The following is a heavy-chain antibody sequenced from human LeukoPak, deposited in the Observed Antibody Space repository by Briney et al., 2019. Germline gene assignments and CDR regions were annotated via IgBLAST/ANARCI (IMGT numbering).Heavy chain of an antibody. CDR3: ARDFDGDYPDY. J-gene: IGHJ4*02. CDR2: IYTSGST. D-gene: IGHD3-9*01. Sequence: SQTLSLTCTVSGGSISSGNYYWSWIRRPAGKGLEWIGRIYTSGSTNYNPSLKSRVTISVDTSKNQFSLKLTSVTAADTAVYYCARDFDGDYPDYWGQGTLVTVSS. CDR1: GGSISSGNYY. V-gene: IGHV4-61*02.